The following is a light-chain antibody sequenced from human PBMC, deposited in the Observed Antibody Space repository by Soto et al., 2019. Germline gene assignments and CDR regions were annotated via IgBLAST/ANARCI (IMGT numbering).Light chain of an antibody. CDR3: SAWDDNLSAVV. J-gene: IGLJ3*02. CDR1: SSNIEKNT. Sequence: QSVLTQPPVASGTPGQRVIISCSGGSSNIEKNTVTWYQQHVPGTAPKLLIYRTNQRPSEVPDRISASKSGTSASLAIDGLQSEDEADYYCSAWDDNLSAVVFGGGTKLTVL. V-gene: IGLV1-44*01. CDR2: RTN.